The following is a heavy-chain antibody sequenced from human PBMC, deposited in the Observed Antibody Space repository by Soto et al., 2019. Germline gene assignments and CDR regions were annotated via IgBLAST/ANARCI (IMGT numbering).Heavy chain of an antibody. CDR2: ISGSGGST. Sequence: EVQLLESGGGLVQPGGSLRLSCAASGFTFSSYAMSWVRQAPGKGLEWVSAISGSGGSTYYADSVKGRFTISRDNSKNRLYLQMTSLRAEDTAVYYCAKGSSGWYERFASWGQGTLVTVSS. CDR1: GFTFSSYA. CDR3: AKGSSGWYERFAS. V-gene: IGHV3-23*01. J-gene: IGHJ4*02. D-gene: IGHD6-19*01.